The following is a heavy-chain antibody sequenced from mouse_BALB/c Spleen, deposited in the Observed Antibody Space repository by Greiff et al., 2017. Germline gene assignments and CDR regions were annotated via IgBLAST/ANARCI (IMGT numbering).Heavy chain of an antibody. Sequence: LKQPGSELVRPGASVKLSCKASGYTFTSYWMHWVKQRPGQGLEWIGNIYPGSGSTNYDEKFKSKATLTVDTSSSTAYMQLSSLTSEDSAVYYCTRWKDYFDYWGQGTTLTVSS. CDR1: GYTFTSYW. CDR3: TRWKDYFDY. J-gene: IGHJ2*01. CDR2: IYPGSGST. V-gene: IGHV1S22*01.